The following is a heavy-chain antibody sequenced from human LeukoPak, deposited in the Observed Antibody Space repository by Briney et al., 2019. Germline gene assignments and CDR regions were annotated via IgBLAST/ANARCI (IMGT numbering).Heavy chain of an antibody. CDR3: ARAASSTYYYGSGSYGWFDP. CDR2: IYHSGST. Sequence: KPSETLSLTCTVSGGSISSYYWSWIRQPPGKGLEWIGYIYHSGSTYYNPSLKSRVTISVDRSKNQFSLKLSSVTAADTAVYYCARAASSTYYYGSGSYGWFDPWGQGTLVTVSS. V-gene: IGHV4-59*12. D-gene: IGHD3-10*01. J-gene: IGHJ5*02. CDR1: GGSISSYY.